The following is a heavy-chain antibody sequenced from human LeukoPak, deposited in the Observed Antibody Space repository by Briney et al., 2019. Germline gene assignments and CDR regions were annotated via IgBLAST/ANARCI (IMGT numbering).Heavy chain of an antibody. CDR2: ISGSGDST. CDR1: GFTFSTYA. D-gene: IGHD6-13*01. J-gene: IGHJ4*02. Sequence: GGSLRLSCAASGFTFSTYAVSWVRQAPGKGLEWVSDISGSGDSTHYADSVKGRFTISRDNSKNTLYLQMNSLRVEDTAVYYCAKGPPDSSNWYKRTEGWGQGTLVTVSS. CDR3: AKGPPDSSNWYKRTEG. V-gene: IGHV3-23*01.